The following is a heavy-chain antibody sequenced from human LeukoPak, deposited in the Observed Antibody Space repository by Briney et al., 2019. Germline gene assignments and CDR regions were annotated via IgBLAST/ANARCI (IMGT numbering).Heavy chain of an antibody. J-gene: IGHJ5*02. CDR1: GFTFSSYG. CDR2: ISYDGSNK. Sequence: PGGSLRLSCAASGFTFSSYGMHWVRQAPGKGLEWVAVISYDGSNKYYADSVKGRFTISRDNSKNTPYLQMNSLRAEDTAVYYCAKVGVAASFDPWGQGTLVTVSS. D-gene: IGHD2-15*01. V-gene: IGHV3-30*18. CDR3: AKVGVAASFDP.